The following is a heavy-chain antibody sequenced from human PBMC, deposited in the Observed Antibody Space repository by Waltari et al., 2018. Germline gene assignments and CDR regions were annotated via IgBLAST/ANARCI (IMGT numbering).Heavy chain of an antibody. CDR2: ISGYNGVT. D-gene: IGHD4-17*01. CDR1: GYMFSNYG. V-gene: IGHV1-18*01. CDR3: AREGLRPHAFDI. J-gene: IGHJ3*02. Sequence: QVQLVQSGAEEKKPGASVKVSCKASGYMFSNYGITWVRQAPGQGLEWMGWISGYNGVTNYAQMLRDRVTMTTDTSTSTAFMELSSLRSDDTAVYYCAREGLRPHAFDIWGQGTMVTVSS.